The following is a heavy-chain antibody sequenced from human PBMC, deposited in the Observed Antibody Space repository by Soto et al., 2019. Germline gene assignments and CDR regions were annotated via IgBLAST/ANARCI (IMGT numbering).Heavy chain of an antibody. CDR2: IRYDGSNK. V-gene: IGHV3-30*02. Sequence: GGSMRLSSAASGFTFSNHDMQWVRQTPGKGLEWVAGIRYDGSNKNYADSVKGRFTISRDNSKNTLYLQMNSLRAEDTAVYYCAKVRYFDWPVDYWGQGTLVTVSS. J-gene: IGHJ4*02. D-gene: IGHD3-9*01. CDR1: GFTFSNHD. CDR3: AKVRYFDWPVDY.